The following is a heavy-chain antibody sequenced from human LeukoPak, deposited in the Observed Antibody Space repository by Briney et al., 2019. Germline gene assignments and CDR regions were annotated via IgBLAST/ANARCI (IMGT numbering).Heavy chain of an antibody. Sequence: PGGSPRLSFAPFAFTFSSYIMNWFRQAPGKGREWVSYITTTSLTTYYADSVKGRCTISRDNAKNSLYLQMNSLRDEDTAVYYCARDGAVAGTPFDYWGQGTLVTVSS. D-gene: IGHD6-19*01. V-gene: IGHV3-48*02. CDR1: AFTFSSYI. CDR2: ITTTSLTT. CDR3: ARDGAVAGTPFDY. J-gene: IGHJ4*02.